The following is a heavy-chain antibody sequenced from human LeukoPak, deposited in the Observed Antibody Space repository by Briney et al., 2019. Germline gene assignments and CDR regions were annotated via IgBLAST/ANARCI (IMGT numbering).Heavy chain of an antibody. CDR2: ISAYNGNT. D-gene: IGHD4-17*01. J-gene: IGHJ4*02. CDR1: GYTFTSYG. CDR3: ARDRRDGDYPDY. Sequence: ASVKVSCKASGYTFTSYGISWVRQAPGQGLEWMGWISAYNGNTNYAQKLRGRVTITTDTSTSTAYMELRSLRSDDTALYFCARDRRDGDYPDYWGQGTLVTVSS. V-gene: IGHV1-18*01.